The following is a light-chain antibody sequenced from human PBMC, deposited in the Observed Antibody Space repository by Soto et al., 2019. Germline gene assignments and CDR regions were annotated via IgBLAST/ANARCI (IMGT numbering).Light chain of an antibody. Sequence: QSALTQPRSVSGSPGQSVTISCTGTSSDVGGYNYVSWYQQHPGKAPKLMIYDVNKRPSGVPDRFSGSKSGNTASLTISGLQAEDEADYCCGSYAGSNTWVFGGGTMLTVL. CDR1: SSDVGGYNY. CDR3: GSYAGSNTWV. J-gene: IGLJ3*02. V-gene: IGLV2-11*01. CDR2: DVN.